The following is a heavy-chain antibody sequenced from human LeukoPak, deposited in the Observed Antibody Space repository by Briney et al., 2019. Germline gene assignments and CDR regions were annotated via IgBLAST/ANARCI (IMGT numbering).Heavy chain of an antibody. CDR2: ISYDGSNK. J-gene: IGHJ4*02. Sequence: PGGSLRLSCAASGFTFSSYAMHWVRQAPGKGLEWVAVISYDGSNKYYADSVKGRFTISRDNSKNTLYLQMNSLRAEDTAVYYCARVPSSGSPGDYWGQGTLVTVSS. CDR1: GFTFSSYA. V-gene: IGHV3-30*04. CDR3: ARVPSSGSPGDY. D-gene: IGHD1-26*01.